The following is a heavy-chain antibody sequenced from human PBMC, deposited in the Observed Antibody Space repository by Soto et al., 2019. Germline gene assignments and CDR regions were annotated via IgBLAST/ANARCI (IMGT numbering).Heavy chain of an antibody. D-gene: IGHD6-13*01. CDR3: ARRYGSSFDY. V-gene: IGHV4-30-4*01. CDR2: IYYSGST. J-gene: IGHJ4*02. CDR1: GASISSGDYY. Sequence: SETLSLTCTVSGASISSGDYYWTWIRQPPGKGLEWIGSIYYSGSTYYNPSLKSRVTISVDTSNNQFSLKLSSVTAADTAVYYCARRYGSSFDYWGQGTLVTVSS.